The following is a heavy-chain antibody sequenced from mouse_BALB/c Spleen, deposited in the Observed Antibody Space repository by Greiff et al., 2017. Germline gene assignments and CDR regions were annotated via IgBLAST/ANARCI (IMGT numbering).Heavy chain of an antibody. D-gene: IGHD1-2*01. CDR3: ARDMDYGYYYAMDY. CDR2: IRNKANGYTT. CDR1: GFTFTDYY. Sequence: EVQRVESGGGLVQPGGSLRLSCATSGFTFTDYYMSWVRQPPGKALEWLGFIRNKANGYTTEYSASVKGRFTISRDNSQSILYLQMNTLRAEDSATYYCARDMDYGYYYAMDYWGQGTSVTVSS. J-gene: IGHJ4*01. V-gene: IGHV7-3*02.